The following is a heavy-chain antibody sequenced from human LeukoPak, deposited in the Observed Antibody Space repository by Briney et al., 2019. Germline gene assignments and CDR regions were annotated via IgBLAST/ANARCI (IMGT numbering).Heavy chain of an antibody. V-gene: IGHV3-74*01. CDR3: ARSDYDRSGYYSAFDY. CDR1: GFTFSNYW. J-gene: IGHJ4*02. D-gene: IGHD3-22*01. CDR2: INSDGINT. Sequence: PGGSLRLSCAASGFTFSNYWMHWVRQAPGKGLVWVSRINSDGINTSYADSVKGRFTISRDNAKNTLNLQMNSLRAEDTAVYYCARSDYDRSGYYSAFDYWGQGTLVTVSS.